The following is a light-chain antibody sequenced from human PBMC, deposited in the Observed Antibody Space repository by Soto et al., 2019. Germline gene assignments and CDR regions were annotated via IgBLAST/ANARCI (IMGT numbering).Light chain of an antibody. CDR2: WAS. Sequence: DIVMTQSPDSLAVSLGERATINCKSSQSVLSSANHQNHLAWYQHKPGQPPRLLIYWASTRESGVPDRFSGGGSGTDFTLTISSLQAEDVAVYYCQQYYTTPLTFGGGTKVDI. V-gene: IGKV4-1*01. CDR1: QSVLSSANHQNH. CDR3: QQYYTTPLT. J-gene: IGKJ4*01.